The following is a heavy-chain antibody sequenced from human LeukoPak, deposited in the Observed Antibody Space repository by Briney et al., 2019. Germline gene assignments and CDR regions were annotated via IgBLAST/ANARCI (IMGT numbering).Heavy chain of an antibody. D-gene: IGHD3-3*01. V-gene: IGHV3-23*01. CDR3: AKVIDFWSGSTAYYFDY. CDR1: GFTFSSYA. Sequence: PGGSLRLSSAASGFTFSSYAMSWVRQAPGKGLEWVSAISGSGGSTYYADSVKGRFTISRDNSKNTLYLQMNSLRAEDTAVYYCAKVIDFWSGSTAYYFDYWGQGTLVTVSS. CDR2: ISGSGGST. J-gene: IGHJ4*02.